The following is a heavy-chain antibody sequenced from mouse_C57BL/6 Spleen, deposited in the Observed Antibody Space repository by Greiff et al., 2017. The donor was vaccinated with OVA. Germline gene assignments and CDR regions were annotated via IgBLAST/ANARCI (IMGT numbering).Heavy chain of an antibody. CDR3: ARPLSYDYDAMDY. CDR2: IHPNSGST. D-gene: IGHD2-4*01. V-gene: IGHV1-64*01. CDR1: GYTFTSYW. J-gene: IGHJ4*01. Sequence: QVQLQQPGAELVKPGASVKLSCKASGYTFTSYWMHWVKQRPGQGLEWIGMIHPNSGSTNYNEKFKSKATLTVDKSSSTAYMQLSSLTSEDSAVYYCARPLSYDYDAMDYWGQGTSVTVSS.